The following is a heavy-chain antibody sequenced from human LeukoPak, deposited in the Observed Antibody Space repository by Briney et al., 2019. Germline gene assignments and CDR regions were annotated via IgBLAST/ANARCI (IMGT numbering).Heavy chain of an antibody. J-gene: IGHJ4*02. CDR1: GGAISSHY. CDR2: IYTSGST. CDR3: ARPGEGSGYSSSRIDY. V-gene: IGHV4-4*07. D-gene: IGHD6-13*01. Sequence: SETLSLTCTVSGGAISSHYWSWIRQPAGKGLEWIGRIYTSGSTRYNPSLKSRVTISIDNSKNQFSLKLSSVTAADTAVYYCARPGEGSGYSSSRIDYWGQGTLVTVSS.